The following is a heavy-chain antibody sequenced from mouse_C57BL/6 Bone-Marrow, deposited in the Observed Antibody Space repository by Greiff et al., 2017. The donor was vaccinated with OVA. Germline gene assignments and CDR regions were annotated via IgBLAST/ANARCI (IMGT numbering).Heavy chain of an antibody. D-gene: IGHD3-2*02. Sequence: VQLQQPVAELVKPGASVKVSCTASGYTFTSYWMHWVKQRPGQGLEWIGRIHPSDSDTNYNQKFKGKATLTVDKSSSTAYMQLSSLTSEDSAVCYCVIGGSSDYKYYAMDYWSKGTSVTVAS. J-gene: IGHJ4*01. CDR3: VIGGSSDYKYYAMDY. CDR2: IHPSDSDT. CDR1: GYTFTSYW. V-gene: IGHV1-74*01.